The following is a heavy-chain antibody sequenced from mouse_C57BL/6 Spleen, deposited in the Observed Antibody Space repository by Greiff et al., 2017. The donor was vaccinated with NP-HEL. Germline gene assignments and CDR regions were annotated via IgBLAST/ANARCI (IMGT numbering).Heavy chain of an antibody. CDR1: GFTFSDYG. V-gene: IGHV5-17*01. CDR3: ARYNYGSSYYFDY. J-gene: IGHJ2*01. D-gene: IGHD1-1*01. Sequence: VQLKESGGGLVKPGGSLKLSCAASGFTFSDYGMHWVRQAPEKGLEWVAYISSGSSTIYYADTVKGRFTISRDNAKNTLFLQMTSLRSEDAAMYYCARYNYGSSYYFDYWGQGTTLTVSS. CDR2: ISSGSSTI.